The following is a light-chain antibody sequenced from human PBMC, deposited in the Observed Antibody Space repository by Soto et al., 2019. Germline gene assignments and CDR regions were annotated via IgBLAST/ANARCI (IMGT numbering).Light chain of an antibody. CDR2: AAS. J-gene: IGKJ4*01. CDR1: QTISTY. CDR3: QRSYTTPLT. Sequence: DIQMTQSPSSLSASIGDRVTIPCRASQTISTYLNWYQQKPGKAPKLLIYAASNLQRGFPSRFSGSGSGTDFTLTISTLQTEDLATYYCQRSYTTPLTFGGGTKVEI. V-gene: IGKV1-39*01.